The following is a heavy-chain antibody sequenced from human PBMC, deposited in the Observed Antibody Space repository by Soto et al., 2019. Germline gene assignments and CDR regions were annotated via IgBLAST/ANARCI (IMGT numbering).Heavy chain of an antibody. CDR2: FYYSGST. CDR3: ARSQSDKSYYGMGV. Sequence: SETLSLTCTVSGGSISSSSYYWGWIRQPPGKGLEWIGSFYYSGSTYYNPSLKSRVTISVDTSKSQFSLKLSSVAAADSAVYYCARSQSDKSYYGMGVWGQGTTVT. V-gene: IGHV4-39*01. CDR1: GGSISSSSYY. J-gene: IGHJ6*02.